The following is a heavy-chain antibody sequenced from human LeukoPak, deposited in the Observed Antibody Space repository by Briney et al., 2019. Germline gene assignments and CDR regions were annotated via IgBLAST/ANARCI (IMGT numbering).Heavy chain of an antibody. CDR3: ARGCNSGFPPSKH. CDR1: GGSFSGYY. D-gene: IGHD3-10*01. Sequence: PSETLSLTCAVYGGSFSGYYWTWIRQPPGKGLEWIGEINHSGSTNYNPSLKSRVTISIDTSKNQFSLRLSSVTAADTAAYYCARGCNSGFPPSKHWGQGTLVTVSS. V-gene: IGHV4-34*01. J-gene: IGHJ1*01. CDR2: INHSGST.